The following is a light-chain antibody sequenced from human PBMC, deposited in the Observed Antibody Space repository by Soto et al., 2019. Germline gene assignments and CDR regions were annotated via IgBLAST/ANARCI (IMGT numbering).Light chain of an antibody. V-gene: IGKV3-20*01. CDR3: QQYGSSRFT. CDR2: GAS. Sequence: EIVLTQSPGTLSLSPGERATLSCRASQSVSSSYLAWYQQKPGQAPRLLIYGASSRATGIPDRFSGSGSGTDFTLTISLLEPEDVAVYYCQQYGSSRFTFGPGTNVDIK. CDR1: QSVSSSY. J-gene: IGKJ3*01.